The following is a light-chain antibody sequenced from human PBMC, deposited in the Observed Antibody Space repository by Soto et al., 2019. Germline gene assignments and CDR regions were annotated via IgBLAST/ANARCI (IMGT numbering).Light chain of an antibody. Sequence: QSALTQPASVSGSPGQSITISCTGTSSDVATYTLVSWYQQRPGTAPQLIIYEVTKRPSGVSTRFSGSQSGNTASLTISGLQADDEADYYCCSRVFGGGTKLTVL. J-gene: IGLJ3*02. V-gene: IGLV2-23*02. CDR2: EVT. CDR3: CSRV. CDR1: SSDVATYTL.